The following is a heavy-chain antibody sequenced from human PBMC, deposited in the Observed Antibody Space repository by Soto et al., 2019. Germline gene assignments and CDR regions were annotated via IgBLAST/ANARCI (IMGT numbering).Heavy chain of an antibody. J-gene: IGHJ4*02. CDR3: ASEPNYFDY. CDR1: GYTFTSSG. Sequence: QVQLVQSGAEVKKPGASVKGSCKASGYTFTSSGISWVRQAPGQGLEWMGWISAYNGNTKYVQKLNGRVTMTTDTSTSTAYMEMSSLRSDDTAVYYCASEPNYFDYWGQGTLVTVSS. CDR2: ISAYNGNT. V-gene: IGHV1-18*01.